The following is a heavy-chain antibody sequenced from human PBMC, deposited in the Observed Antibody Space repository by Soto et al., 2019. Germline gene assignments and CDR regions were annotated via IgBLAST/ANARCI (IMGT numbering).Heavy chain of an antibody. D-gene: IGHD2-2*01. CDR2: IYYSGST. J-gene: IGHJ4*02. CDR1: GCSISSYY. Sequence: SGTLSLTCTVSGCSISSYYWSWIRQPPGKGLEWIGNIYYSGSTNYNPSLKSRVIISVDTSKNQFSLKLSSVTAADTAVYYCARVPDYWGQGILFSVSS. CDR3: ARVPDY. V-gene: IGHV4-59*12.